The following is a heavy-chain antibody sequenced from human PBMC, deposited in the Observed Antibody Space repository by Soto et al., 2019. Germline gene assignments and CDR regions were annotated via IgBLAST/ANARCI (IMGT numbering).Heavy chain of an antibody. CDR2: IIPIFGTA. CDR3: ARVREMATMYIPNDAFDI. CDR1: GGTFSSYA. Sequence: ASVKVSCKASGGTFSSYAISWVRQAPGQGLEWMGGIIPIFGTANYAQKFQGRVTITADESTSTAYMELSSLRSEDTAVYYCARVREMATMYIPNDAFDIWGQGTMVTVSS. D-gene: IGHD5-12*01. V-gene: IGHV1-69*13. J-gene: IGHJ3*02.